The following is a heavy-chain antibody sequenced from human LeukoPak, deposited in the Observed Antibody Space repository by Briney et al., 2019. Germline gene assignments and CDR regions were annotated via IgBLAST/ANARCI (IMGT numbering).Heavy chain of an antibody. CDR2: ISSSSSTI. Sequence: GGSLRLSCAASGFNFSDYSMNWVRQAPGKGLEWVSYISSSSSTIYYAVSVKGRFTISRDNAKNSLYLQMDSLRAEDTAVYYCARDRDSIYPGGPFDYWGQGTLVTVSS. V-gene: IGHV3-48*01. D-gene: IGHD3-16*01. CDR3: ARDRDSIYPGGPFDY. CDR1: GFNFSDYS. J-gene: IGHJ4*02.